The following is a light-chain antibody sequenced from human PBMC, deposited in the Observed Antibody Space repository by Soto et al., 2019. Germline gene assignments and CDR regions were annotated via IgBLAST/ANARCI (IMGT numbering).Light chain of an antibody. Sequence: EIVMTQSPATLPVSPGERATLSCRASQSVSSNLAWYQQKPCQAPRLLLYGASTRATGIPARFSCSGSGTEFTLTISSLQSEDFAVYYCQQYNNWPRLTFVGGTKVEIK. CDR2: GAS. CDR1: QSVSSN. CDR3: QQYNNWPRLT. J-gene: IGKJ4*01. V-gene: IGKV3-15*01.